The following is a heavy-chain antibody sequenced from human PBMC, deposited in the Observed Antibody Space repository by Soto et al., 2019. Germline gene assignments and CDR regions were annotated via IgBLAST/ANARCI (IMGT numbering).Heavy chain of an antibody. D-gene: IGHD2-2*01. CDR1: GFTFSIYS. CDR3: ARGIPNCISTSCPLDY. J-gene: IGHJ4*02. CDR2: IMPGSSHI. V-gene: IGHV3-48*01. Sequence: GGSLRLSCAASGFTFSIYSMNWVRQAPGKGLEWVSYIMPGSSHIFYADSVKGRFTISRDNAKNSLYLQMNSLRAEDTAVYYCARGIPNCISTSCPLDYWGQGTLVTVSS.